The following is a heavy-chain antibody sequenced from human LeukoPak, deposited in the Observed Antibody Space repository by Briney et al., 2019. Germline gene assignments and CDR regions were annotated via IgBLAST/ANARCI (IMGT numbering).Heavy chain of an antibody. CDR3: ARGEAAAGIGVQFDP. CDR2: INPNSGGT. Sequence: ASVKASCKASGYTFTGYYMHWVRQAPGQGLEWMGWINPNSGGTNYAQKFQGRVTMTRDTSISTAYMELSRLRSDDTAVYYCARGEAAAGIGVQFDPWGQGTLVTVSS. CDR1: GYTFTGYY. D-gene: IGHD6-13*01. V-gene: IGHV1-2*02. J-gene: IGHJ5*02.